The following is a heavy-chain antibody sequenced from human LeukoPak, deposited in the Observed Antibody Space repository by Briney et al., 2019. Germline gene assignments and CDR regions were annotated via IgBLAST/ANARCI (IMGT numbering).Heavy chain of an antibody. Sequence: ASVKVSCKASGYTFTSYGISWVRQAPGQGLEWMGWINPNSGGTNYAQKFQGRVTMTRDTSISTAYMELSRLRSDDTAVYYCARIILVGATRNAFDIWGQGTMVTVSS. V-gene: IGHV1-2*02. CDR3: ARIILVGATRNAFDI. D-gene: IGHD1-26*01. CDR1: GYTFTSYG. CDR2: INPNSGGT. J-gene: IGHJ3*02.